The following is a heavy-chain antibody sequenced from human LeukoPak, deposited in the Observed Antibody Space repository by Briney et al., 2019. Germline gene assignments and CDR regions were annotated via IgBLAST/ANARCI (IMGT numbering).Heavy chain of an antibody. CDR3: ARDRGGRGLGY. V-gene: IGHV3-21*06. CDR1: GFTFSSSG. Sequence: PGGSLRLSCAASGFTFSSSGMNWVRQAPGKGLEWVLSISSTGNYIYYTESMKGRFTISRDSAKNSLFLQMNSLRAEDTAVYYCARDRGGRGLGYWGQGTLVTVSS. CDR2: ISSTGNYI. D-gene: IGHD4-23*01. J-gene: IGHJ4*02.